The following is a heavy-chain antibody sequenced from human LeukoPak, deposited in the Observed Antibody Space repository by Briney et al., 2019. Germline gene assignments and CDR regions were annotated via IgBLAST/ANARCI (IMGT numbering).Heavy chain of an antibody. V-gene: IGHV3-11*01. CDR3: ARDTAMVTGYYYYGMDV. CDR1: GFTFSDYY. Sequence: PGGSLRLSCAASGFTFSDYYMSWNRQAPGKGLEWVSYISSSGSTIYYADSVKGRFTISRDNAKNSLYLQMNSLRAEDTAVYYCARDTAMVTGYYYYGMDVWGQGTTVTVSS. D-gene: IGHD5-18*01. J-gene: IGHJ6*02. CDR2: ISSSGSTI.